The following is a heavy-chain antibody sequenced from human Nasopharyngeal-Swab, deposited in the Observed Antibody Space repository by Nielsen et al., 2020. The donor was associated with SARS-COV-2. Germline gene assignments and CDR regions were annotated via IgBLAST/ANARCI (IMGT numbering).Heavy chain of an antibody. J-gene: IGHJ4*02. Sequence: GESLKISCAASGFTLSRHWMHWVRQESGKALVWVSCVKSDGSITHYADSVKGRFTISRDNAKNSLYLQMNSLRAEDTAVYYCARVPGFGEFYWGQGTLVTVSS. D-gene: IGHD3-10*01. CDR2: VKSDGSIT. CDR1: GFTLSRHW. CDR3: ARVPGFGEFY. V-gene: IGHV3-74*01.